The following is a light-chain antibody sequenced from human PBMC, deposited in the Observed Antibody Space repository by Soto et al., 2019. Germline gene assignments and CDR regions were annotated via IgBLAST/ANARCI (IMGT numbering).Light chain of an antibody. J-gene: IGKJ1*01. CDR2: GAS. Sequence: EIVMTQSPATRSLSPGGRATLSCRASQRISGTLAWYQQKPGQAPRLLIYGASTRATSFPARFSVSGSGTDFPLTISRLKYEDFAVYDCQQYNNWTWTFGQGTKVDIK. V-gene: IGKV3-15*01. CDR1: QRISGT. CDR3: QQYNNWTWT.